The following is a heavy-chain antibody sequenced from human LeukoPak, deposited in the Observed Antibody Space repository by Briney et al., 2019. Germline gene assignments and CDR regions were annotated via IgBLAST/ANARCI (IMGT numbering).Heavy chain of an antibody. CDR1: GYTFTSYA. J-gene: IGHJ4*02. CDR3: ASPYDSSGSELNFDY. D-gene: IGHD3-22*01. Sequence: ASVEVSCKASGYTFTSYAMNWVRQAPGQGLEWMGWINTNTGNPTYAQGFTGRFVFSLDTSVSTAYLQISSLKAEDTAVYYCASPYDSSGSELNFDYWGQGTLVTVSS. CDR2: INTNTGNP. V-gene: IGHV7-4-1*02.